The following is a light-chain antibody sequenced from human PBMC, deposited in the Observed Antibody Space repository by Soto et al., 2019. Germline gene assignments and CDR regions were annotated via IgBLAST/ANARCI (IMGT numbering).Light chain of an antibody. V-gene: IGKV1-5*03. CDR3: QHYNSYSEA. CDR1: QTISSW. CDR2: KAS. Sequence: IQMTQSPSTLSGSVGDRVTITCRASQTISSWLAWYQQKPGKAPKLLIYKASTLKSGVPSRSSGSGSGTEFTLTISSLQPDDFATYYCQHYNSYSEAFGQGTKV. J-gene: IGKJ1*01.